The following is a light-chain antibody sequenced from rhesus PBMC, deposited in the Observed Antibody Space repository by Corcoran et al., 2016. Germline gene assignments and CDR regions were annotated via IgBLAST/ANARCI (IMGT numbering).Light chain of an antibody. CDR3: QRHDSSPWT. Sequence: DIRMTQSPSSLSASVGDRVIITCRASQGINDWLAWYQQKPGKAPNLLIYRTANLETGVPSRFSGSGSGTNFTHTNRSQPPENIATYYSQRHDSSPWTFGQGTKVEI. CDR1: QGINDW. J-gene: IGKJ1*01. V-gene: IGKV1-69*01. CDR2: RTA.